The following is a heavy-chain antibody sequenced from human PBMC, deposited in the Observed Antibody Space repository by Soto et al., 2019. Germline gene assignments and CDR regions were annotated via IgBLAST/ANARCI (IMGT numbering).Heavy chain of an antibody. CDR3: AKKDSAYYDSTGYSDGMDV. Sequence: PGGSLRLSCAACGFTFSNYGMHWVRQAPGKGLEWVALISYDGSKKYYADSVKGRFTISRDNSKNTLYLQMNSLRAEDTAVYYCAKKDSAYYDSTGYSDGMDVWGQGTTVTSP. J-gene: IGHJ6*02. CDR2: ISYDGSKK. CDR1: GFTFSNYG. D-gene: IGHD3-22*01. V-gene: IGHV3-30*18.